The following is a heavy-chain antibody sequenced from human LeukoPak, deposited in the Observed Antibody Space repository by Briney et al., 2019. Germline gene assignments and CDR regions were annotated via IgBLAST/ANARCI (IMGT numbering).Heavy chain of an antibody. CDR3: AGPVVVPAAMRGRDWFDP. D-gene: IGHD2-2*01. Sequence: SETLSLTCAVYGGSFSGYYWSWIRQPPGKGLEWIGEINHSGSTNYNPPLKSRVTISVDTSKNQFSLKLSSVTAADTAVYYCAGPVVVPAAMRGRDWFDPWGQGTLVTVSS. V-gene: IGHV4-34*01. CDR1: GGSFSGYY. CDR2: INHSGST. J-gene: IGHJ5*02.